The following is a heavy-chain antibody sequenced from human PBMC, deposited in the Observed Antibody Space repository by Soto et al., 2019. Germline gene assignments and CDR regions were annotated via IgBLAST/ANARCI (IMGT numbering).Heavy chain of an antibody. CDR1: GFPFGDFG. Sequence: GGSLRLSCAASGFPFGDFGMHWLRQAPGKGLEWVAVISHDGSDKFYADSVKARFTISRDNSKNTLYLQMNSLRAEDTAVYYCAKDLSRYYDFWSGYTPYGMDVWGQGTTVTVSS. J-gene: IGHJ6*02. CDR3: AKDLSRYYDFWSGYTPYGMDV. CDR2: ISHDGSDK. D-gene: IGHD3-3*01. V-gene: IGHV3-30*18.